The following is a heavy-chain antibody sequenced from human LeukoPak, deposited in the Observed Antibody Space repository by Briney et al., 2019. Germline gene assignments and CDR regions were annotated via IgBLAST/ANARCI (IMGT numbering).Heavy chain of an antibody. J-gene: IGHJ6*03. CDR1: VFTFYIYA. CDR3: AKDAGDGRYYYYMDV. V-gene: IGHV3-23*01. D-gene: IGHD5-24*01. Sequence: PGGSLRLSCAASVFTFYIYAMSWVRQAPGKGLEWVSSISGGGDTTYYAVSVKRGFTISRDTSENTLFLQLNSLRAEATVIYYCAKDAGDGRYYYYMDVWGKGTPVTVSS. CDR2: ISGGGDTT.